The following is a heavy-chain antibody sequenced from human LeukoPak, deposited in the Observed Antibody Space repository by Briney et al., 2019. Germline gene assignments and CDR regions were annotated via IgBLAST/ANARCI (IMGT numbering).Heavy chain of an antibody. CDR3: ARDSGGHNYALDGFDI. CDR1: GFTFSTSE. J-gene: IGHJ3*02. CDR2: ISSRGRTI. Sequence: PGGSLRLSCAASGFTFSTSEMNWVRQAPGKGLAWISYISSRGRTIFYADSVKGRFIISRDNAKNLLYLQMNSLRAEDTAVYYCARDSGGHNYALDGFDIWGQGTMVTVSS. V-gene: IGHV3-48*03. D-gene: IGHD5-24*01.